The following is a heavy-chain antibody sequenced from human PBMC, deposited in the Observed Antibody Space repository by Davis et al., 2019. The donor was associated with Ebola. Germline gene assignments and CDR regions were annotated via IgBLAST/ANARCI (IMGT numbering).Heavy chain of an antibody. D-gene: IGHD6-19*01. CDR1: GFTFSSYE. J-gene: IGHJ3*02. CDR2: ISSSGITI. Sequence: GGSLRLSCAASGFTFSSYEMNWVRQAPGKGLEWVSYISSSGITIYYADSVKGRFTISRDNSKNTLYLQMNSLRADDTAVYYCAKDAKQWLDDAFDIWGQGTMVTVSS. V-gene: IGHV3-48*03. CDR3: AKDAKQWLDDAFDI.